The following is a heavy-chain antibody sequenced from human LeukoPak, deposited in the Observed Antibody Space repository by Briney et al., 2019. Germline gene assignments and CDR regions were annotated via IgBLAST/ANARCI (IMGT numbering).Heavy chain of an antibody. CDR3: ARDGPDRAAWFDP. CDR2: ISDYNGNT. D-gene: IGHD3-22*01. J-gene: IGHJ5*02. V-gene: IGHV1-18*01. CDR1: GYTFSSYG. Sequence: ASVKLSCKASGYTFSSYGMSWVRQAPGQGLEWMGWISDYNGNTNYAQKVQGRVTMTTDPFTSTAYMELRGLRSDDTAVYYCARDGPDRAAWFDPWGQGTLVTVSS.